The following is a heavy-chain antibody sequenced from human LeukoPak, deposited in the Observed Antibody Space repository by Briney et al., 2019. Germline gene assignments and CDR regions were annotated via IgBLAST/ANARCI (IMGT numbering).Heavy chain of an antibody. CDR1: GDSISSGTYY. J-gene: IGHJ2*01. CDR2: IFTTGSP. D-gene: IGHD1-7*01. CDR3: ARDRLGTYWYFDL. V-gene: IGHV4-61*02. Sequence: KSSETLSLTCTVSGDSISSGTYYWSWIRQPAGKGLEWIGRIFTTGSPNYNPSLKSRVTISIDTSNNQFSLRLTTVTAADTAVYFCARDRLGTYWYFDLWGRGTLVTVSA.